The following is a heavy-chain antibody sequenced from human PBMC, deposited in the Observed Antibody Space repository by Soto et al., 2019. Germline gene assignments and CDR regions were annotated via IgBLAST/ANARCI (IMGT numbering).Heavy chain of an antibody. CDR3: TRDDFWSGYYYGMDV. J-gene: IGHJ6*02. Sequence: LRLSCTASGFTFGDYAMSWVRQAPGKGLEWVGFIRSKAYGGTTEYAASVKGRFTISRDDSKSIAYLQMNSLKTEDTAVYYCTRDDFWSGYYYGMDVWGQGTTVTVSS. CDR1: GFTFGDYA. V-gene: IGHV3-49*04. D-gene: IGHD3-3*01. CDR2: IRSKAYGGTT.